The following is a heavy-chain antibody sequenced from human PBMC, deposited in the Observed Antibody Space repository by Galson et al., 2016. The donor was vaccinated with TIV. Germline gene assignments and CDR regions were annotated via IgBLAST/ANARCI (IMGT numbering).Heavy chain of an antibody. J-gene: IGHJ2*01. D-gene: IGHD3-22*01. CDR1: GGTFGTFNNYA. V-gene: IGHV1-69*13. CDR2: IIPLFGTP. Sequence: SVKVSCKASGGTFGTFNNYAVSWVRQAPGQGLEWMGRIIPLFGTPNYAQKFQGRVTVTADESTSTAYMELSSLRSEDTAVYYCARGGGTYYQTYWYFNLWGRGTLVTVSS. CDR3: ARGGGTYYQTYWYFNL.